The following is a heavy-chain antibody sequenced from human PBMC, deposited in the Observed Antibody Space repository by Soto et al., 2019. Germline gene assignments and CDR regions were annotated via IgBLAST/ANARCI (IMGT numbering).Heavy chain of an antibody. D-gene: IGHD5-18*01. CDR1: GFTFSNFA. V-gene: IGHV3-23*01. CDR2: IRASAGTT. Sequence: GGSLRLSCAASGFTFSNFAMNWVRQAPGKGLEWVSTIRASAGTTFYADSVKGRFTISRDNSKNTVYLQMNSLKAEDRALYFCAKGGYTTYYECWGQGTLVTVSS. CDR3: AKGGYTTYYEC. J-gene: IGHJ4*02.